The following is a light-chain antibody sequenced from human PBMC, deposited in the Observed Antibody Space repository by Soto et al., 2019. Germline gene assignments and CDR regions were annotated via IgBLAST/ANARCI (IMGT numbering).Light chain of an antibody. CDR1: QSILHSPNNKDA. V-gene: IGKV4-1*01. J-gene: IGKJ1*01. CDR2: WAS. CDR3: QQFYTTPT. Sequence: APRSAAVSLGERATINCKSSQSILHSPNNKDALTWYQQKPGQPPKLLINWASTRESGVPDRFSGAGSGTDFTLTISSLQAEDVAVYYCQQFYTTPTFGQGTKVDIK.